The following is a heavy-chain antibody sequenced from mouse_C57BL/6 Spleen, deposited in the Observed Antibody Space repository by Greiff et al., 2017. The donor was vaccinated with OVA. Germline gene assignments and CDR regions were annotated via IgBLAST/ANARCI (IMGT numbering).Heavy chain of an antibody. CDR2: ISGGGGNT. D-gene: IGHD2-3*01. J-gene: IGHJ2*01. CDR3: AIYDGYSYYFDY. V-gene: IGHV5-9*01. Sequence: EVKVEESGGGLVKPGGSLKLSCAASGFTFSSYTMSWVRQTPEKRLEWVATISGGGGNTYYPDSVKGRFTISRDNAKNTLYLQMSSLRSEDTALYYCAIYDGYSYYFDYWGQGTTLTVSS. CDR1: GFTFSSYT.